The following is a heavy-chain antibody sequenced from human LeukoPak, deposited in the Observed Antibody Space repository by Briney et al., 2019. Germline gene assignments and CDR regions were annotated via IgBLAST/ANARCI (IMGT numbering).Heavy chain of an antibody. D-gene: IGHD2-2*02. Sequence: GGSLRLSCAASGFTFSDYAMSWVRQAPGKGLEWVSGISGSGGNTYYADSLKGRFTISRDNSKNTLYLQMNSLRAEDTAMYYCARLGFVVPAVIFDYWGQGTLVTVSS. J-gene: IGHJ4*02. CDR1: GFTFSDYA. V-gene: IGHV3-23*01. CDR2: ISGSGGNT. CDR3: ARLGFVVPAVIFDY.